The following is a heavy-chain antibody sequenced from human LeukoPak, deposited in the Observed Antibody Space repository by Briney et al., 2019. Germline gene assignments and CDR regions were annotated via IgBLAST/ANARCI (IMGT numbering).Heavy chain of an antibody. CDR2: ISKNGGNT. D-gene: IGHD3-16*01. J-gene: IGHJ6*03. Sequence: GGSLRLSCAASGFTLSSYAMHWVRQAPGKGLEYVSAISKNGGNTYYANSVKGRFCISRDNSKNTLYLQMGSLRTEDMAVYYCARVGEGRYYQYYYMDVWGKGTTVTVSS. V-gene: IGHV3-64*01. CDR1: GFTLSSYA. CDR3: ARVGEGRYYQYYYMDV.